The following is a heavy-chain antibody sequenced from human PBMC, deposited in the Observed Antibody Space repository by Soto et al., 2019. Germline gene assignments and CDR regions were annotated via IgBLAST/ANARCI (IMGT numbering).Heavy chain of an antibody. D-gene: IGHD5-12*01. CDR1: GGSISSSSYY. CDR2: IYYSGST. V-gene: IGHV4-39*01. J-gene: IGHJ4*02. CDR3: ARHHALGYSGYDHPDY. Sequence: SETLSLTCTVSGGSISSSSYYWGWIRKPPGKGLEWIGSIYYSGSTYYNPSLKGRLTISVDTSRIQFSLKRSSVTASDTAVYYCARHHALGYSGYDHPDYWGQGTLVTVSS.